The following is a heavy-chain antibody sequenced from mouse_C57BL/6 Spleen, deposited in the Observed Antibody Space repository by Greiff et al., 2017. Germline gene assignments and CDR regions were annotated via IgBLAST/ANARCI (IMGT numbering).Heavy chain of an antibody. V-gene: IGHV1-22*01. CDR1: GYTFTDYN. CDR2: INPNNGGT. J-gene: IGHJ3*01. CDR3: AREDLLRAWFAY. Sequence: VQLQQSGPELVKPGASVKMSCKASGYTFTDYNMHWVKQSHGKSLEWIGYINPNNGGTSYNQKFKGKATVTVNKSSSTAYNELRSLTSEDSAVYYCAREDLLRAWFAYWGQGTLVTVYA. D-gene: IGHD1-1*01.